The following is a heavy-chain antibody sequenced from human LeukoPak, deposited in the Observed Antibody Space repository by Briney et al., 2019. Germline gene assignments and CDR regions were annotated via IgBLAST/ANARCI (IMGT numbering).Heavy chain of an antibody. J-gene: IGHJ6*03. CDR1: GGSFSGYY. CDR2: INHRGST. Sequence: PSETLSLTCAVYGGSFSGYYWSWIRQPPGKGLEWIGEINHRGSTNYNPSLKSRVTISVDTSKNQFSLKLSSVTPEDTAVYYCARSLSANSYGYYYYYMDVWGKGTTVTVSS. V-gene: IGHV4-34*01. D-gene: IGHD5-18*01. CDR3: ARSLSANSYGYYYYYMDV.